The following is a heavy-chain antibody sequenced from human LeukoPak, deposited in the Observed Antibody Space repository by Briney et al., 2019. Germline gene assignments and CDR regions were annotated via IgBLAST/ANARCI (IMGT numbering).Heavy chain of an antibody. Sequence: ASVKVSCKASGYTLTNFDINWVRQAPGQGLEWMGWMNPVSGNAGSAQKFQGRVTMTRNTSISTAYMELSSLRSEDTAVYYCASMVRGVIINFDYWGQGTLVTVSS. J-gene: IGHJ4*02. CDR3: ASMVRGVIINFDY. CDR2: MNPVSGNA. D-gene: IGHD3-10*01. V-gene: IGHV1-8*01. CDR1: GYTLTNFD.